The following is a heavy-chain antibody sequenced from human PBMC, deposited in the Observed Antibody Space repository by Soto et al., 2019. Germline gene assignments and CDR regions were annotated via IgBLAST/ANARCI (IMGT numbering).Heavy chain of an antibody. CDR1: GYSFSNFW. D-gene: IGHD2-8*02. J-gene: IGHJ4*02. V-gene: IGHV5-51*01. CDR3: ASSVLVTSTMNYFDL. CDR2: IYPDDSDT. Sequence: GESLKISCQASGYSFSNFWIAWVRQMPGEGLEWLGVIYPDDSDTRYSPSFLGQVTISADKSIKTTYLQWSSLKASDTAIYFCASSVLVTSTMNYFDLWGQGTLVTVSS.